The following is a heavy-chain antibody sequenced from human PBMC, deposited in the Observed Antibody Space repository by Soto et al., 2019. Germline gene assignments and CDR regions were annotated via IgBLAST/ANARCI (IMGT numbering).Heavy chain of an antibody. Sequence: QITLNESGPTVVKPTETLTLTCTFSGFSLTTSGVGVGWVRQSPGKAPEWLAFIYWDDDKRYSTSLKSRLTIPPDTSKNQVVRTMADVDPADTATYYCAYSVLRVVFGLVTTTAIYFDFWGQGTPVVVSS. D-gene: IGHD3-3*01. CDR2: IYWDDDK. CDR3: AYSVLRVVFGLVTTTAIYFDF. V-gene: IGHV2-5*02. J-gene: IGHJ4*02. CDR1: GFSLTTSGVG.